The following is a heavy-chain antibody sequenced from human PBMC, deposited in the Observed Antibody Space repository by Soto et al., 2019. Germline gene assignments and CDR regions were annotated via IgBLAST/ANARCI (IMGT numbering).Heavy chain of an antibody. Sequence: GESLKISCKGSGYSFSSYWLAWVRQMPGKGLEYMGIIYPGDSDTRYSPSFQGQVTISADKSISTAYLQWASLKASDTAIYYCARARVATPRLEDPFDIWGQGTMVTVSS. D-gene: IGHD5-12*01. V-gene: IGHV5-51*01. CDR1: GYSFSSYW. CDR2: IYPGDSDT. J-gene: IGHJ3*02. CDR3: ARARVATPRLEDPFDI.